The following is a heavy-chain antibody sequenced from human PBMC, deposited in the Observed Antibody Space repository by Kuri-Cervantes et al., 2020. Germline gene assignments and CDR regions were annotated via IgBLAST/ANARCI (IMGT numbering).Heavy chain of an antibody. D-gene: IGHD3-10*01. CDR2: ISSSSSTI. CDR1: GFTFSSYS. Sequence: GESLKISCAASGFTFSSYSMNWVRQAPGKGLEWVSYISSSSSTIYYADSVKGRFTISRDNAKNSLYLQMNSLRDEDTAVYYCARDSSITMVRGVISNGMGVWGQGTTVTVSS. V-gene: IGHV3-48*02. J-gene: IGHJ6*02. CDR3: ARDSSITMVRGVISNGMGV.